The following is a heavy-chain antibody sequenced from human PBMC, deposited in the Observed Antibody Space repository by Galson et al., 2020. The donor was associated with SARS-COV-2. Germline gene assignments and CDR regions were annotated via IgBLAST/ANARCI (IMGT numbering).Heavy chain of an antibody. CDR1: GRSISSTSYY. D-gene: IGHD3-22*01. CDR3: ARLYDSSGYYHPKFDP. Sequence: ETSETLSLTSTVSGRSISSTSYYWGWIRQPPWKGREWIGRNYYRGWTYYNPTLESRVTISVDTSKNQFSLKLSSVTAPDTAVYYCARLYDSSGYYHPKFDPWGQGTLVTVSS. CDR2: NYYRGWT. J-gene: IGHJ5*02. V-gene: IGHV4-39*01.